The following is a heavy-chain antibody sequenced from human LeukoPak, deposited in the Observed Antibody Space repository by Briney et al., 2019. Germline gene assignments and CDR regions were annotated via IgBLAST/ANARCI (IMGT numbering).Heavy chain of an antibody. V-gene: IGHV3-23*01. CDR2: ISSSGVRT. D-gene: IGHD2-15*01. CDR3: AKEGKDCSGGSCYYYMDV. Sequence: GGSLRLSCAASGFTFSNYAMSWVRQAPGKGLEWVSTISSSGVRTYYADSVKGRFTISRDNSKNTLYLQMNSLRAEDTAVYYCAKEGKDCSGGSCYYYMDVWGKGTTVTVSS. CDR1: GFTFSNYA. J-gene: IGHJ6*03.